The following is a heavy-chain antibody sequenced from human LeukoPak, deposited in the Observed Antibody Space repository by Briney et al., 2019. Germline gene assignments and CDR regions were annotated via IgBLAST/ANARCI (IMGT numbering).Heavy chain of an antibody. D-gene: IGHD5-18*01. Sequence: SETLSFTCTVSGGSISSYYWSWIRQPPGKGLEWIGYIYYSGSTNYNPSLKSRVTISVDTSKNQFSLKLSSVTAADTAVYYCARELGTRGYSYGIGGFDYWGQGTLVTVSS. CDR2: IYYSGST. CDR3: ARELGTRGYSYGIGGFDY. V-gene: IGHV4-59*01. CDR1: GGSISSYY. J-gene: IGHJ4*02.